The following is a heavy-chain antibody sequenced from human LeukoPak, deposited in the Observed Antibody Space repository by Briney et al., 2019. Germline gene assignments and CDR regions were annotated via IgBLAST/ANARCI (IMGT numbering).Heavy chain of an antibody. CDR3: ARLTWDLPPGGLYYNYYIDV. V-gene: IGHV4-30-2*01. D-gene: IGHD1-26*01. CDR2: IYPRGST. Sequence: SETLSLTCAVSGGSISSGSYSWSWIRQPPGKGLEWIGYIYPRGSTYYNPSLKSRVILSLDTSKNQFSLRLTSVTAADTAVYYCARLTWDLPPGGLYYNYYIDVWDKGATVTVSS. J-gene: IGHJ6*03. CDR1: GGSISSGSYS.